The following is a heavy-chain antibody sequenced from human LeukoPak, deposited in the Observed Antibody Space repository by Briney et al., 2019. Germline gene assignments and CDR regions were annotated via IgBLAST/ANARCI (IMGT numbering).Heavy chain of an antibody. V-gene: IGHV3-30*03. Sequence: PGRSLRLSCAASGFTFSSYGMHWVRQAPGKGLEWVAVISYDGSNKYYADSVKGRFTISRDNSKNTLYLQMNSLRAEDTAVYYCARETRSGSYSDFDYWGQGTLVTVSS. CDR3: ARETRSGSYSDFDY. CDR1: GFTFSSYG. D-gene: IGHD3-10*01. J-gene: IGHJ4*02. CDR2: ISYDGSNK.